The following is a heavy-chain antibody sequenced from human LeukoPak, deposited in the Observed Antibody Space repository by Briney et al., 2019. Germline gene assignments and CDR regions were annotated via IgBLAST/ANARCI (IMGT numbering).Heavy chain of an antibody. CDR2: IKQDGSEK. J-gene: IGHJ6*03. CDR1: GFTLSSYC. Sequence: TGGSLRLSCAASGFTLSSYCMSWVRQAPGKGLEWVANIKQDGSEKYYVDSVKGRFIISRDNAKNSLNLQMNSLRAEDTAVYYCARGEFGYYGSGSYYNNPNYYYYMDVWGKGTTVTVSS. D-gene: IGHD3-10*01. CDR3: ARGEFGYYGSGSYYNNPNYYYYMDV. V-gene: IGHV3-7*01.